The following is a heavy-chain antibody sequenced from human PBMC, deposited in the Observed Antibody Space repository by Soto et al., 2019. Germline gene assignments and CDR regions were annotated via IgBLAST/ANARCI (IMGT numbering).Heavy chain of an antibody. CDR2: IHGSGGAT. D-gene: IGHD6-19*01. CDR1: GFTFSNYA. Sequence: PGGSLRLSCVASGFTFSNYAMSWVRQAPGKGLEWVSSIHGSGGATYHADSVKGRFTISRDDSKNTLYLQMNSLRVEDTAVYYCARDAVAGHGLWDYFGPWGQATLVTVSS. V-gene: IGHV3-23*01. J-gene: IGHJ5*02. CDR3: ARDAVAGHGLWDYFGP.